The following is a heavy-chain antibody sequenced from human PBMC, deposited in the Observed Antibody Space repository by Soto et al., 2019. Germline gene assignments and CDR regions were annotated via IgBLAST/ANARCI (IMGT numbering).Heavy chain of an antibody. CDR3: ARMSTYYYDSSGYYYPYYFDY. D-gene: IGHD3-22*01. V-gene: IGHV4-4*02. J-gene: IGHJ4*02. CDR1: GGSISSSNW. CDR2: IYHSGST. Sequence: QVQLQESGPGLVKPSGTLSLTCAVSGGSISSSNWWSWVRQPPGKGLEWIGEIYHSGSTNYNPSLKRRVTISVDKSKNQFSLKLSSVTAADTAVYYCARMSTYYYDSSGYYYPYYFDYWGQGTLVTVSS.